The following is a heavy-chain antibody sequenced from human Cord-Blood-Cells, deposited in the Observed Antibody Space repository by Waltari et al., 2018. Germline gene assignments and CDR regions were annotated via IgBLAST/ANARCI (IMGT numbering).Heavy chain of an antibody. Sequence: QVQLQQWGAGLLKPSETLSLTCAVYGGSFSGYYWSWIRQPPGKGVEWIGESNHSGSTNSRPSLKSRVTISVDTSKNQFSLSLSSVPAADTAVYYCARSSSIAARGWDYWGQGTLVTVSS. CDR2: SNHSGST. V-gene: IGHV4-34*01. CDR1: GGSFSGYY. J-gene: IGHJ4*02. CDR3: ARSSSIAARGWDY. D-gene: IGHD6-6*01.